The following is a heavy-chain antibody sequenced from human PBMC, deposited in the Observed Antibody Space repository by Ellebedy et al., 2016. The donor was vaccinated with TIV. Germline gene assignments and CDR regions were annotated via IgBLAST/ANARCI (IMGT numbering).Heavy chain of an antibody. D-gene: IGHD6-13*01. Sequence: PGGSLRLSCAASGFSFSTYSMNWVRQAPGKGLEWVSSISSGSNFMYYADSVKGRFTISRDNAENSLYLQMNSLRAKDTAVYFCSSSWYLDYFDYWGQGTLVTVSS. V-gene: IGHV3-21*01. CDR1: GFSFSTYS. CDR2: ISSGSNFM. J-gene: IGHJ4*02. CDR3: SSSWYLDYFDY.